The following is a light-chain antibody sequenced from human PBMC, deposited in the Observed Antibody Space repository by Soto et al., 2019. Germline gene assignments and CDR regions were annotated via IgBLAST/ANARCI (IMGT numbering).Light chain of an antibody. CDR3: QQYNNWPPWT. CDR1: QSVSSN. V-gene: IGKV3-15*01. Sequence: EIVMTQSPATLSVSPGERATLSCRASQSVSSNFAWYQQKTGQAPRLLIYGASTRATGLPAGFSGSGSGTEFALTVSSLQSEDFAGYYCQQYNNWPPWTFGQGTKVEIK. J-gene: IGKJ1*01. CDR2: GAS.